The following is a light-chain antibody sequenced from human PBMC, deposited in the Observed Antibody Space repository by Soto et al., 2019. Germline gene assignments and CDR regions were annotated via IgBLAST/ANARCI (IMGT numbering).Light chain of an antibody. J-gene: IGKJ4*01. CDR1: QSVLYIPTNKNY. CDR2: WAS. CDR3: QQYFTTPRLG. V-gene: IGKV4-1*01. Sequence: DILMTQSPDSLAVSLGERATISCRSSQSVLYIPTNKNYLAWYQQKPGQPPKLLIYWASTRESGVPDRFSGSGSGTEFTRSIYSLQAEDVAVYYCQQYFTTPRLGFGGGTKVEIK.